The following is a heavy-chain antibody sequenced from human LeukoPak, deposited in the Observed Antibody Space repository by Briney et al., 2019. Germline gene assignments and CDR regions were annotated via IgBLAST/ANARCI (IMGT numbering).Heavy chain of an antibody. D-gene: IGHD1-26*01. Sequence: GGSLRLSCAASGFTFSSYAMSWVRQAPGKGLEWVSAISGSGGSTYYADSVKGRFTISRDNSKNTPYLQMNSLRADDTAVYYCAKSSRPYSGSYRPYYFDYWGQGTLVTVSS. CDR3: AKSSRPYSGSYRPYYFDY. V-gene: IGHV3-23*01. CDR1: GFTFSSYA. CDR2: ISGSGGST. J-gene: IGHJ4*02.